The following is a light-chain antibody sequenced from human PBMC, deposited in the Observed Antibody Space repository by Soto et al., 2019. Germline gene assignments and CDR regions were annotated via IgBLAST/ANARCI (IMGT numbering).Light chain of an antibody. V-gene: IGLV2-14*01. Sequence: QSVLTQPASVSGSPGQSITISRTGTSSDVGGSNYVSWYQQLPGKAPKLMIYDVSDRPSGVSNRFSGSKSGNTASLTISGLQAEDGADYYCFSYTSSSLDVFGTSTKVTVL. CDR3: FSYTSSSLDV. CDR2: DVS. CDR1: SSDVGGSNY. J-gene: IGLJ1*01.